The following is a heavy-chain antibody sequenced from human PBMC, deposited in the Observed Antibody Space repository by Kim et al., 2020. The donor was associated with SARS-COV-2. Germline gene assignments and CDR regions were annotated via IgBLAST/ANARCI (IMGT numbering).Heavy chain of an antibody. Sequence: GGSLRLSCAASGFTFSSYSMNWVRQAPGKGLEWVSSISSSSSYIYYADSVKGRFTISRDNAKNSLYLQMNSLRAEDTAVYYCARDVAWVLTGSYGYFDYCGQESLVTVSS. V-gene: IGHV3-21*01. CDR2: ISSSSSYI. D-gene: IGHD3-9*01. CDR3: ARDVAWVLTGSYGYFDY. J-gene: IGHJ4*02. CDR1: GFTFSSYS.